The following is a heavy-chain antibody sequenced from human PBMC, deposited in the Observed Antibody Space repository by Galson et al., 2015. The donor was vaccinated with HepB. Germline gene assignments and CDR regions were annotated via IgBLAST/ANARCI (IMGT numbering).Heavy chain of an antibody. CDR3: ARGLIPYDGAGSDDKPFDY. J-gene: IGHJ4*02. V-gene: IGHV3-30*04. CDR2: ISSDGSNK. Sequence: TLRLSCAASGFTFRLYAIHWVRQAPGKGLEWVALISSDGSNKYYADSVRGRFTISRDNSKNTLYLQVNSLRAEDTAVYYCARGLIPYDGAGSDDKPFDYGGQGTLV. D-gene: IGHD3-10*01. CDR1: GFTFRLYA.